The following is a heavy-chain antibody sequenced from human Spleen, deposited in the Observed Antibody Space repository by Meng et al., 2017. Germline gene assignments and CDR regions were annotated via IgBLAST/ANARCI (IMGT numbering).Heavy chain of an antibody. CDR3: ARGPIPVPGRLDY. V-gene: IGHV1-18*01. Sequence: ASVKVSCKASGYPFTNYGITWVRQAPGQGLEWLGWISAYNGNTDYAPKLQGRVTMTTDTSTTTAYMGVRSLRSDDTAMYYCARGPIPVPGRLDYWGQGTLVTVSS. CDR1: GYPFTNYG. CDR2: ISAYNGNT. J-gene: IGHJ4*02. D-gene: IGHD6-19*01.